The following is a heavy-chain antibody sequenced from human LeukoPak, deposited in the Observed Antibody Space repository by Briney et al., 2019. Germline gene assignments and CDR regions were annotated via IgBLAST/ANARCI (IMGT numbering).Heavy chain of an antibody. CDR1: GYTFTGYY. CDR3: ARDSGFLKAAFDI. V-gene: IGHV1-2*02. J-gene: IGHJ3*02. D-gene: IGHD3-3*01. Sequence: GASVKVSCMASGYTFTGYYMHWVRQAPGQGLEWMGWINPNSGGTNYAQKFQGRVTMTRDTSISTAYMELSRLRSDDTAVYYCARDSGFLKAAFDIWGQGTMVTVSS. CDR2: INPNSGGT.